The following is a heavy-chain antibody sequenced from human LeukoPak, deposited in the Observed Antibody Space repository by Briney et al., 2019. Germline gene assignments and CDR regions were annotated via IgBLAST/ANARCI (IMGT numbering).Heavy chain of an antibody. CDR1: GYTFTGYY. J-gene: IGHJ5*02. CDR2: INPNSGGT. V-gene: IGHV1-2*02. D-gene: IGHD3-22*01. Sequence: ASVKVSCKASGYTFTGYYVHWVRQAPGQGLEWMGWINPNSGGTNCAQKFQGRVTMTRDTSISTAYMELSRLRSDDTAVYYCARDSQLAYYDSSGYPNWFDPWGQGTLVTVSS. CDR3: ARDSQLAYYDSSGYPNWFDP.